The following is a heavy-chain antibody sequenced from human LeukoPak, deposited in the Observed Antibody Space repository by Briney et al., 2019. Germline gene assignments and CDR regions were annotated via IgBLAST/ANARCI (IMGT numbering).Heavy chain of an antibody. Sequence: ASVKVSCKASGGTFSSYAISWVRQAPGQGLEWMGRIIPILGIANYAQKFQGRVTITADKSTSTAYMELSSLRSEDTAVYYCARGFGTGSSITLGYWGQGTLVTVSS. CDR1: GGTFSSYA. V-gene: IGHV1-69*04. CDR2: IIPILGIA. J-gene: IGHJ4*02. CDR3: ARGFGTGSSITLGY. D-gene: IGHD1-26*01.